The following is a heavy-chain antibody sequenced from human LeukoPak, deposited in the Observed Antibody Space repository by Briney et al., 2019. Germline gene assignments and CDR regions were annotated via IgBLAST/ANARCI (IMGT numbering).Heavy chain of an antibody. J-gene: IGHJ4*02. CDR3: ARGLPGYYFDY. CDR1: GGTFSSYA. V-gene: IGHV1-69*05. CDR2: IIPIFGTA. Sequence: ASVKVSCKASGGTFSSYAISWVRQAPGQGLEWMGGIIPIFGTANCAQKFQGRVTITTDESTSTAYMELSSLRSEDTAVYYCARGLPGYYFDYWGQGTLVTVSS. D-gene: IGHD2-21*02.